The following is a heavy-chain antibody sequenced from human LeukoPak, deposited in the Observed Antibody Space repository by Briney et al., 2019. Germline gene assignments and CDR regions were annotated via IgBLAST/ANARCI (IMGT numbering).Heavy chain of an antibody. CDR2: IYPGDSDT. CDR3: ARRGITMVRGVIIIPDYFDY. J-gene: IGHJ4*02. D-gene: IGHD3-10*01. Sequence: GESLKISCKGSGYSFTSYWIGWVRQMPGKGLEWMRIIYPGDSDTRYSPSFQGQVTISADKSISTAYLQWSSLKASDTAMYYCARRGITMVRGVIIIPDYFDYWGQGTLVTVSS. V-gene: IGHV5-51*01. CDR1: GYSFTSYW.